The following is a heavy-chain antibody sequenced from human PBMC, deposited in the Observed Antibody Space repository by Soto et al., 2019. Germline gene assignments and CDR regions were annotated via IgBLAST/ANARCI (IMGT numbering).Heavy chain of an antibody. CDR1: GGSISSGGYY. J-gene: IGHJ4*02. CDR2: IYSSGST. V-gene: IGHV4-31*03. CDR3: ARVPNGSGSFQFDY. D-gene: IGHD3-10*01. Sequence: QVQRQESGPGLVKPSETLSLTCTVSGGSISSGGYYWSWIRQYPGKGLEWIGYIYSSGSTYKNPSLQSRVTISVDTSKNQLSLTLSSVTAADTAVYYCARVPNGSGSFQFDYWGQGTLVTVSS.